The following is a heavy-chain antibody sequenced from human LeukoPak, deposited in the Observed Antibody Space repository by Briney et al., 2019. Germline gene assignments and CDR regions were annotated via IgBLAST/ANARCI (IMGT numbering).Heavy chain of an antibody. D-gene: IGHD3-16*01. Sequence: KPSETLSLTCTVSGGSISSYYWNWIRQPPGKGLEWIGYIYYSGSTNYNPSLKSRVTISVDTPKNQFSLKLSSVTAADTAVYYCARETLMRGNDYWGQGTLVTVSS. CDR2: IYYSGST. V-gene: IGHV4-59*01. CDR1: GGSISSYY. CDR3: ARETLMRGNDY. J-gene: IGHJ4*02.